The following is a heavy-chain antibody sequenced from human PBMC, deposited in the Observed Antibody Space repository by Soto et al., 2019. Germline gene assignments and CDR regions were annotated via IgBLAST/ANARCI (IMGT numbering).Heavy chain of an antibody. CDR3: AKDVLGWLGGAFDY. D-gene: IGHD1-26*01. J-gene: IGHJ4*02. V-gene: IGHV3-9*01. CDR2: ISWNSGST. CDR1: GFTFDDYA. Sequence: GGSLRLSCAASGFTFDDYAMHWVRQAPGKGLEWVSGISWNSGSTGYADSVKGRFTISRDNAKNSLYLQMNSLRAEDTALYYCAKDVLGWLGGAFDYWGQGTLVTVSS.